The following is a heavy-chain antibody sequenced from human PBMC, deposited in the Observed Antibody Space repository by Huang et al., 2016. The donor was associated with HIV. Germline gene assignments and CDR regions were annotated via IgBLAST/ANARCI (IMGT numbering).Heavy chain of an antibody. CDR2: IKEEGSEK. J-gene: IGHJ4*02. CDR1: GFTFSTFW. D-gene: IGHD1-1*01. CDR3: ARLGRNTPARPFDH. Sequence: EVQLVESGGGLVQPGGSLRLSCAASGFTFSTFWMSWVRQAPGKGLEWVANIKEEGSEKYYVDSVRGRFTISRDNAKNSLYLQMNSLRAEDTAVYHCARLGRNTPARPFDHWGQGALVTVSS. V-gene: IGHV3-7*01.